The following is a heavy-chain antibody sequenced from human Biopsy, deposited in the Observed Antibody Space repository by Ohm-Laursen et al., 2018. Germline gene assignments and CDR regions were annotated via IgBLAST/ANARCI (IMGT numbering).Heavy chain of an antibody. CDR1: GYYFISYS. Sequence: GASVKVSCKTSGYYFISYSINWVRQAPGQGLEWMGWIRILKGDTKYGQKFQDRVTMTTDTSTSTVYMEMTSLRSDDTAVYYCARWEVTFGELIVSLDSWGQGTLVTVSS. CDR2: IRILKGDT. J-gene: IGHJ4*02. D-gene: IGHD3-16*02. CDR3: ARWEVTFGELIVSLDS. V-gene: IGHV1-18*01.